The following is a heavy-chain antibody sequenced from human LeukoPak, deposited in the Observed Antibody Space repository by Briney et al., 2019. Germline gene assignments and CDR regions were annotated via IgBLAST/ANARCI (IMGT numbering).Heavy chain of an antibody. Sequence: SETLSLTCAVYGGSFSGYYWSWIRQPPGKGLEWIGEINHSGSTNYNPSLKSRVTISVDTSKNQFSLKLSSVTAADTAVYYCARGRKSYGFWGQGTLVTVSS. CDR2: INHSGST. CDR3: ARGRKSYGF. J-gene: IGHJ4*02. D-gene: IGHD5-18*01. CDR1: GGSFSGYY. V-gene: IGHV4-34*01.